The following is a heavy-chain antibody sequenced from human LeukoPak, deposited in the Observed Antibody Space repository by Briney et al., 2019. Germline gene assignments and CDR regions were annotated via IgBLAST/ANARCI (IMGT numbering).Heavy chain of an antibody. CDR1: GGSISSSSYY. J-gene: IGHJ4*02. V-gene: IGHV4-39*01. CDR2: IYYSGST. Sequence: SETLSLTCTVSGGSISSSSYYWVWIRQPPGKGLEWIGSIYYSGSTYYNPSLKSRVSISVDTSKNQFSLKLTSATAADTAVYYCARDSGGYYYFDSWGQGTLVTVSS. CDR3: ARDSGGYYYFDS. D-gene: IGHD3-22*01.